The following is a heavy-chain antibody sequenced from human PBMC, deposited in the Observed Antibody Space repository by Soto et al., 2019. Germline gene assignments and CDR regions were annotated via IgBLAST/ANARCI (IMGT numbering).Heavy chain of an antibody. CDR1: GGSVSSGSYY. CDR3: ARAPYYDRNWFDP. J-gene: IGHJ5*02. Sequence: KSSETLSLTCTVSGGSVSSGSYYWSWIRQPPGKGLEWIGYIYCSGSTNYNPSLKSRVTISVDTSKNQFSLKLSSVTAADTAVYYCARAPYYDRNWFDPWGQGTLVTVSS. D-gene: IGHD3-10*02. V-gene: IGHV4-61*01. CDR2: IYCSGST.